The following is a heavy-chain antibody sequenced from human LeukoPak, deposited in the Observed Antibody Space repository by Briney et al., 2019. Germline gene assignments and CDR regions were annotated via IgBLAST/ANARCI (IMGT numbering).Heavy chain of an antibody. Sequence: SETLSLTCTVSGASISGYYWSWIRQPPGKGLECIGYIHFSGSTYYNPSLKSRVTISVDTSKNQFSLKVSSVTATDTALYYCARVLKAGNSGYYSDYWGPGALVTVSS. D-gene: IGHD3-10*01. J-gene: IGHJ4*02. CDR1: GASISGYY. V-gene: IGHV4-59*01. CDR2: IHFSGST. CDR3: ARVLKAGNSGYYSDY.